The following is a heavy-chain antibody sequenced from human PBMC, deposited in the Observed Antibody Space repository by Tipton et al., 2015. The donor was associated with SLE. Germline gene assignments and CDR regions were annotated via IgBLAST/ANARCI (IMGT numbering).Heavy chain of an antibody. CDR2: IYTGGDT. CDR3: ARNPITMVRGVIPGAFDI. D-gene: IGHD3-10*01. J-gene: IGHJ3*02. Sequence: TLSLTCAVYGGSISAYYWSWIRQPPGKGLERIGYIYTGGDTRNNPSLKSRVAISVDVSKNQFSLKLTSVTAADTAVYYCARNPITMVRGVIPGAFDIWGQGTMVTVSS. V-gene: IGHV4-4*08. CDR1: GGSISAYY.